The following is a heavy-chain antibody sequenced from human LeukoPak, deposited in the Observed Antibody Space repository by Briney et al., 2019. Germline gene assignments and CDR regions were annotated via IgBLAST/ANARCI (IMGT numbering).Heavy chain of an antibody. CDR3: ARGQGSSGWYPVHDY. J-gene: IGHJ4*02. CDR1: GYTFTSFY. Sequence: WASVKVSCKASGYTFTSFYMHWVRQAPGQGLEWMGIINPSGGRTTYAQKFQGRVTMTRDTSTSTVYMELSSLRSEDTAVYYCARGQGSSGWYPVHDYWAREPWSPSPQ. CDR2: INPSGGRT. V-gene: IGHV1-46*01. D-gene: IGHD6-19*01.